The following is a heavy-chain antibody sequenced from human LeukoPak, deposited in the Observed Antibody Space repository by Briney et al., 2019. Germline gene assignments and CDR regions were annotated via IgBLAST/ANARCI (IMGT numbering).Heavy chain of an antibody. Sequence: PSETPSLTCTVSGGSISSSSYYWGWIRQPPGKGLEWIGSIYYSGSTYYNPSLKSRVTISVDTSKNQFSLKLSSVTAADTAVYYCASTTRVGATRYYFDYWGQGTLVTVSS. V-gene: IGHV4-39*01. CDR3: ASTTRVGATRYYFDY. CDR1: GGSISSSSYY. J-gene: IGHJ4*02. CDR2: IYYSGST. D-gene: IGHD1-26*01.